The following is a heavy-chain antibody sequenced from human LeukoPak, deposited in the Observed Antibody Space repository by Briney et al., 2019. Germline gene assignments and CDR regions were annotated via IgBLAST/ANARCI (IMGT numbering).Heavy chain of an antibody. J-gene: IGHJ4*02. CDR2: INAGNGNT. V-gene: IGHV1-3*01. Sequence: ASVKVSCKASGYTFTSYAMHWVRQAPGQRLEWMGWINAGNGNTKYSQKIQGRVTITTDTSASTAYMELSSLRSEDTAVYYCARGPPGGENDYWGQGTLVTVSS. CDR1: GYTFTSYA. D-gene: IGHD2-21*01. CDR3: ARGPPGGENDY.